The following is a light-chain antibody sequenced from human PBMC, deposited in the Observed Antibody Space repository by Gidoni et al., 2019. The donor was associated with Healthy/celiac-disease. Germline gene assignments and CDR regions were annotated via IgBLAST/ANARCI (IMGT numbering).Light chain of an antibody. CDR2: DAS. J-gene: IGKJ1*01. V-gene: IGKV1-5*01. CDR1: QSISSW. CDR3: QQYNSYWT. Sequence: DIQMTQSPSTLSASVGDRVTITCRASQSISSWLAWYQQKPGKAPKLLIYDASSLESGVPSRFRGSGSGTEFTLTLSSLQPDDFATYYCQQYNSYWTFGQGPKVEI.